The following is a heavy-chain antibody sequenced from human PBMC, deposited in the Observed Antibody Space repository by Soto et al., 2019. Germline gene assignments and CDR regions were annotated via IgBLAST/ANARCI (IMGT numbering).Heavy chain of an antibody. CDR3: AKDAGYCTSTSCLYNWFDP. CDR2: ISGNGGSI. CDR1: GFTFSIYA. V-gene: IGHV3-23*01. D-gene: IGHD2-2*01. J-gene: IGHJ5*02. Sequence: PGGSLRLSCAASGFTFSIYAMSWVRQAPGKGLEWVSAISGNGGSIYYADSVKGRFTVSRDNSKSTLYLQMNSLRIEDTALYYCAKDAGYCTSTSCLYNWFDPWGQGTLVTVSS.